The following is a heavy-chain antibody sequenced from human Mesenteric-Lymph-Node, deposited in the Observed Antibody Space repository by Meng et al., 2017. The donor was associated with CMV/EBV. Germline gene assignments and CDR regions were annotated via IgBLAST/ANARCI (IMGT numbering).Heavy chain of an antibody. D-gene: IGHD1/OR15-1a*01. CDR3: AKDIRTISAFDI. CDR1: GFTFSSYS. V-gene: IGHV3-23*01. Sequence: GESLKISCAASGFTFSSYSMNWVRQAPGKGLEWVSGIASGGSTYYADSVKGRFTISRDNSKNTLYLQMNSLRAEDTAVYYCAKDIRTISAFDIWGQGTMVTVSS. J-gene: IGHJ3*02. CDR2: IASGGST.